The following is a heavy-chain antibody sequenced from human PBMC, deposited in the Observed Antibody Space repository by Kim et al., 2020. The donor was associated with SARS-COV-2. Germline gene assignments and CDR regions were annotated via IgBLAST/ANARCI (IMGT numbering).Heavy chain of an antibody. Sequence: SETLSLTCTVSGGSISSSSYYWGWIRQPPGKGLEWIGSIFYSGSTYYNPSLKSRVTISVDTSKNQFSLKLSSVTAADTAVYYCASPLSREYSYGHYWYFDLWGRGSLVAVSS. CDR2: IFYSGST. D-gene: IGHD5-18*01. V-gene: IGHV4-39*01. CDR1: GGSISSSSYY. J-gene: IGHJ2*01. CDR3: ASPLSREYSYGHYWYFDL.